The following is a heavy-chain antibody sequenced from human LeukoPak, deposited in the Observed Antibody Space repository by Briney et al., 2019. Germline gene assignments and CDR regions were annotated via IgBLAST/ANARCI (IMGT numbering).Heavy chain of an antibody. D-gene: IGHD3-10*01. CDR1: GFSFSNYG. Sequence: PGGSLRLSCAASGFSFSNYGMNWVRQAPGKGLDWISYISDTGATIHYADSVKGRFTISRDNAKNSVYLQMNSLRAGDTAVYYCASDREYYYGSGSFDYWGQGTLVTVSS. V-gene: IGHV3-48*01. J-gene: IGHJ4*02. CDR3: ASDREYYYGSGSFDY. CDR2: ISDTGATI.